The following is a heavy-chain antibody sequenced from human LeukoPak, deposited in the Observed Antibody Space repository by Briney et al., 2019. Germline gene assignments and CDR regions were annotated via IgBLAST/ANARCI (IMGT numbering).Heavy chain of an antibody. CDR2: ISSSSSYI. D-gene: IGHD2-2*01. V-gene: IGHV3-21*04. J-gene: IGHJ4*02. Sequence: GGSLRLSCAASGFTFSSYSMNWVRQAPGKGLEWVSSISSSSSYIYYADSVKGRFTISRDNAKNSLYLQMNSLRGEDTALYYCARGRTGQVPAAPDYWGQGTLVTVSS. CDR1: GFTFSSYS. CDR3: ARGRTGQVPAAPDY.